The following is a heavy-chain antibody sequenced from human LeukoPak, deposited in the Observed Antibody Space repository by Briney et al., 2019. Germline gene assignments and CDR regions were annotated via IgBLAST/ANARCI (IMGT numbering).Heavy chain of an antibody. D-gene: IGHD5-18*01. CDR2: ISGSGGST. CDR3: AKPPGGLPGYSLTYYFDY. J-gene: IGHJ4*02. V-gene: IGHV3-23*01. CDR1: GFTFSSYA. Sequence: GGSLRLSCAASGFTFSSYAMSWVRQAPGKGLEWVSAISGSGGSTYYADSVKGRFTISRDNSKNTLYLQMNGLRAEDTAVYYCAKPPGGLPGYSLTYYFDYWGQGTLVTVSS.